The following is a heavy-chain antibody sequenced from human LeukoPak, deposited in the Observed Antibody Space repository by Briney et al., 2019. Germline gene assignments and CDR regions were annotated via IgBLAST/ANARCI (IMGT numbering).Heavy chain of an antibody. CDR2: ISSSSSTI. CDR1: GFTFSSYS. J-gene: IGHJ6*02. Sequence: GGSLTLSCAASGFTFSSYSMNWVRQAPGKGLEWVSYISSSSSTIYYADSVKGRFTISRDNAKNSLYLQMNSLRDEDTAVYYCARALTPYYYDSSGYYPPGMDVWGQGTTVTVSS. CDR3: ARALTPYYYDSSGYYPPGMDV. V-gene: IGHV3-48*02. D-gene: IGHD3-22*01.